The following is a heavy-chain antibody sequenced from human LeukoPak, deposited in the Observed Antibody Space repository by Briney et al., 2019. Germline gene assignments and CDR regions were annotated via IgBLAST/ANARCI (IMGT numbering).Heavy chain of an antibody. CDR1: GGTFSSYA. J-gene: IGHJ6*02. V-gene: IGHV1-69*04. Sequence: ASVKVSCKASGGTFSSYAISWVRQAPGQGLEWMGRIIPILGIANYAQKFQGRVTITADKSTSTAYMELSSLRSEDTAVYYCARVYCGGDCYPYYYYGMDVWGQGTTVTVSS. CDR2: IIPILGIA. D-gene: IGHD2-21*02. CDR3: ARVYCGGDCYPYYYYGMDV.